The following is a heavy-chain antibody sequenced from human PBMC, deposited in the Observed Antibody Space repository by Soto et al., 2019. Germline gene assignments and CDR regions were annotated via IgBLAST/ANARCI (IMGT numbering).Heavy chain of an antibody. CDR3: AKQRYCISTSCYYAHDAFDI. Sequence: PGGSLRLSCAASGFTFSSYGMHWVRQAPGKGLEWVAVISYDGSNKYYADSVKGRFTISRDNSKNTLYLQMNSLRAEDTAVYYCAKQRYCISTSCYYAHDAFDIWGQGTMVTVSS. CDR2: ISYDGSNK. J-gene: IGHJ3*02. D-gene: IGHD2-2*01. CDR1: GFTFSSYG. V-gene: IGHV3-30*18.